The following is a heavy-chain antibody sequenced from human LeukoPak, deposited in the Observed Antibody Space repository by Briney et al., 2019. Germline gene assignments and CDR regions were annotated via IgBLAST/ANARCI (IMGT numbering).Heavy chain of an antibody. D-gene: IGHD3-10*01. CDR3: ARAPMVRGVSDAFDI. Sequence: SETLSLTCTVSGGSISGYYWSWIRQPAGKGLEWIGRIYTSGSTNYNPSLKSRVTMSVDTSKNQFSLKLSSVTAADTAVYYCARAPMVRGVSDAFDIWAKGQWSPSLQ. CDR1: GGSISGYY. J-gene: IGHJ3*02. V-gene: IGHV4-4*07. CDR2: IYTSGST.